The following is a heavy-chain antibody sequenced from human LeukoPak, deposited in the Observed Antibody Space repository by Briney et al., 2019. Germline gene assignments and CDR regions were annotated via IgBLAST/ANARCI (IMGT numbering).Heavy chain of an antibody. V-gene: IGHV3-23*01. CDR1: GFTFSSYA. D-gene: IGHD4-17*01. CDR3: ARGSDDYGDYDSDY. J-gene: IGHJ4*02. Sequence: GGSLRLSCAASGFTFSSYAMSWVRQAPGKGLEWVLAISGSGGSTYYADSVKGRFTISRDNSKNTLYLQMNSLRAEDTAVYYCARGSDDYGDYDSDYWGQGTLVTVSS. CDR2: ISGSGGST.